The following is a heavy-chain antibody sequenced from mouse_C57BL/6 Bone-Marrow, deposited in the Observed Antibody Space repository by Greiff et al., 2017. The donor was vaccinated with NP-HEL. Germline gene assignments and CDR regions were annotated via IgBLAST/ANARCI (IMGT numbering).Heavy chain of an antibody. D-gene: IGHD1-1*01. V-gene: IGHV7-3*01. CDR3: ARSPITTVVADWYFDV. Sequence: EVQRVESGGGLVQPGGSLSLSCAASGFTFTDYYMSWVRQPPGKALEWLGFIRNKANGYTTEYSASVKGRFTISRDNSQSILYLQMNALRAEDSATYYCARSPITTVVADWYFDVWGTGTTVTVSS. CDR1: GFTFTDYY. J-gene: IGHJ1*03. CDR2: IRNKANGYTT.